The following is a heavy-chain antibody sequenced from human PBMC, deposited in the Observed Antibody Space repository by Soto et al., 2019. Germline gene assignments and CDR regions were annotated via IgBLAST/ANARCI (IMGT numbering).Heavy chain of an antibody. CDR3: ARVLAAAGPPYFFDY. CDR2: IYHSGST. J-gene: IGHJ4*02. CDR1: RGSISTTNW. Sequence: PSETLSLTCAVSRGSISTTNWWSWVRQAPGKGLEWIGEIYHSGSTHYNPSLQGRVTIPVDESKNQFSLKLSSVTAADTAVYYCARVLAAAGPPYFFDYWGQGTLVTVSS. V-gene: IGHV4-4*02. D-gene: IGHD6-13*01.